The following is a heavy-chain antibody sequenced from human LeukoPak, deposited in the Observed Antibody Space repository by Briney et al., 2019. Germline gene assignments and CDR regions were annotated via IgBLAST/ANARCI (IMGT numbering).Heavy chain of an antibody. Sequence: GGSLRLSCAASDFSFITYAMSWVRQAPGKGLECISVIYSGGSTDYADSVKGRLTISRDNSKNTLYLQMNSLRAEDTAVYYCARDFFGSGTYYHDYWGQGTLVTVSS. CDR1: DFSFITYA. CDR3: ARDFFGSGTYYHDY. CDR2: IYSGGST. V-gene: IGHV3-53*01. J-gene: IGHJ4*02. D-gene: IGHD3-10*01.